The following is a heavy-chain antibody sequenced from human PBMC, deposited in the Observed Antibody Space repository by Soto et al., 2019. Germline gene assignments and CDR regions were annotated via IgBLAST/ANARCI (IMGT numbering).Heavy chain of an antibody. CDR2: IYPGDSDT. CDR1: GYAFSSYW. CDR3: ARGYCTATICDPWFDP. V-gene: IGHV5-51*01. Sequence: GESLKISCQGSGYAFSSYWIAWVRQMPGKGLEWMGIIYPGDSDTRYSPSFQGQVTISVDKSINTAYLQWSSLKASDTAMYYCARGYCTATICDPWFDPWGQGTRGTVSS. J-gene: IGHJ5*02. D-gene: IGHD2-8*02.